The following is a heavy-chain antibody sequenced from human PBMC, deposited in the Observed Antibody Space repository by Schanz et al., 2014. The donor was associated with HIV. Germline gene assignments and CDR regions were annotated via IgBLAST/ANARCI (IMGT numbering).Heavy chain of an antibody. J-gene: IGHJ4*02. CDR3: TRGARDCSNGVCGGTYFDY. CDR2: MNPRSGNT. CDR1: GYTFTDNY. V-gene: IGHV1-8*02. Sequence: QVQLVQSGAEVKKPGASVKVSCKASGYTFTDNYMHWVRQAPGQGLEWVGWMNPRSGNTGYAQKFQGRVTLTRNTSLTTAYMELSSLTSDDTAVYYCTRGARDCSNGVCGGTYFDYWGQGTLVTVSS. D-gene: IGHD2-8*01.